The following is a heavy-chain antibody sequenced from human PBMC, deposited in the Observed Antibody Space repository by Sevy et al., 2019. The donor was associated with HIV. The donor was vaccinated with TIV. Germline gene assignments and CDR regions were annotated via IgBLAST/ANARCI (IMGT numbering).Heavy chain of an antibody. Sequence: ASVKVSCKASGYTLTGYYMHWVRPAPRQGLEWMGWINPNSGGTNYAQKFQGWVTMTRDTSISTAYMELSRLRSDDTAVYYCARGVAEYYYDSSGYSLFDYWGQGTLVTVSS. J-gene: IGHJ4*02. D-gene: IGHD3-22*01. CDR1: GYTLTGYY. CDR3: ARGVAEYYYDSSGYSLFDY. CDR2: INPNSGGT. V-gene: IGHV1-2*04.